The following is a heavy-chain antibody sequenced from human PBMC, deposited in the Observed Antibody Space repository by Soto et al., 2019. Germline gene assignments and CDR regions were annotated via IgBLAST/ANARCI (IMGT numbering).Heavy chain of an antibody. CDR1: GGTFSDYT. D-gene: IGHD1-1*01. V-gene: IGHV1-69*13. CDR3: ARNGTLTGYSFGMDV. CDR2: IIPIFDTA. Sequence: SVKVSCKASGGTFSDYTINWVRQAPGQRLEWMGGIIPIFDTANYAEKFQGRVAITADESTSTSYMEVSSLRSEDTAVYYCARNGTLTGYSFGMDVWGQGTMVTVSS. J-gene: IGHJ6*02.